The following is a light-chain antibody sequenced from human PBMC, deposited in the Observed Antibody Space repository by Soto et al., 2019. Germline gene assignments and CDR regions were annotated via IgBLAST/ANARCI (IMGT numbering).Light chain of an antibody. V-gene: IGLV1-47*02. CDR1: NSNIGSNS. CDR3: AAWDDSLSGYV. J-gene: IGLJ1*01. CDR2: TNN. Sequence: QSVLTQPPSASGTPGQRVTTSCSGSNSNIGSNSVYWYQQLPGTAPKLLIYTNNQRPSGVPDRFSGSKSGTSASLAISGLRSEDEADYYCAAWDDSLSGYVFGIGTKVTVL.